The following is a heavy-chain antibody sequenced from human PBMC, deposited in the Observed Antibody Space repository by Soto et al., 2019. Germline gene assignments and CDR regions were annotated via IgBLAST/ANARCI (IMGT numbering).Heavy chain of an antibody. CDR1: GFTFSSYS. D-gene: IGHD3-3*01. V-gene: IGHV3-30*04. Sequence: QVQLVESGGGVVQPGRSLRLSCAASGFTFSSYSMHWVRQAPGKGLEWEAVISYDGRNKYYADSMKGRFTISRDNSKNTMYLQMNRLSAEVTVVYYCARVSSMCSDFWSVGGGMDVWGQGTTVTVSS. J-gene: IGHJ6*02. CDR3: ARVSSMCSDFWSVGGGMDV. CDR2: ISYDGRNK.